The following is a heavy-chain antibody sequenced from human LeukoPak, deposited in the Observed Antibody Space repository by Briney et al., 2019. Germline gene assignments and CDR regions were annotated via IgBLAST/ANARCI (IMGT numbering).Heavy chain of an antibody. CDR1: GFSVSGKF. V-gene: IGHV3-53*01. D-gene: IGHD2-21*01. CDR2: IHYDGKI. J-gene: IGHJ4*02. Sequence: PGGSLRVSCAASGFSVSGKFMSWVRQAPGKGLEWVSIIHYDGKIRYAGSVGGRFTIYRDDSENTLFLQMNSLRVDDTAVYFCASGDGYLQPYWGQGTLVTVSS. CDR3: ASGDGYLQPY.